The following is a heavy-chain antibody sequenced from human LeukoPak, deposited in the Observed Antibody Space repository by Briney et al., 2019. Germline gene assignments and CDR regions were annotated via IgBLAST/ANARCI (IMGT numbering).Heavy chain of an antibody. Sequence: SETLSLTCTVSGGSISGYYWNWIRQHPGKGLEWIGYIYYSGSTYYNPSLKSRVTISVDTSKNQFSLKLSSVTAADTAVYYCARDLMTTVTTNAFDIWGQGTMVTVSS. J-gene: IGHJ3*02. D-gene: IGHD4-17*01. CDR2: IYYSGST. CDR3: ARDLMTTVTTNAFDI. V-gene: IGHV4-59*06. CDR1: GGSISGYY.